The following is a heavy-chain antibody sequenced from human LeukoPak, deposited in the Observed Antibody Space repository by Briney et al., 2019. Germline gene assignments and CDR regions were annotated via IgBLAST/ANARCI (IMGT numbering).Heavy chain of an antibody. CDR3: ARRRIATTPFDP. D-gene: IGHD5-12*01. J-gene: IGHJ5*02. CDR1: GGSFSGYY. CDR2: INHSGST. Sequence: PSETLSLTCAVYGGSFSGYYWSWIRQPPGKGLEWIGEINHSGSTNYNPSLKSRVTISVDTSKNQFSLKLSSVTAADTAVYYCARRRIATTPFDPWGQGTLVTVSS. V-gene: IGHV4-34*01.